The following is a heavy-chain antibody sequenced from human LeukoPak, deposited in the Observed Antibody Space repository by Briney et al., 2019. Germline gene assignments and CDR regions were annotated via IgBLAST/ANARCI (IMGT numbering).Heavy chain of an antibody. CDR2: ISAYNGNT. V-gene: IGHV1-18*01. D-gene: IGHD3-3*01. CDR3: ARLAPSTIFGVVILSDNWFDP. Sequence: ASVKVSCKASGYTFTSYGISWVRQAPGQGREWMGWISAYNGNTNYAQKLQGRVTMNTDTSTSTAYMELRSLRSDDTAVYYCARLAPSTIFGVVILSDNWFDPWGQGTLVTVSS. J-gene: IGHJ5*02. CDR1: GYTFTSYG.